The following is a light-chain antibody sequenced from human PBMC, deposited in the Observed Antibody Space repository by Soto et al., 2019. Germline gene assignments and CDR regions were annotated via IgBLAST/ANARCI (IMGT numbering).Light chain of an antibody. CDR2: AAS. J-gene: IGKJ1*01. CDR1: QSISSY. Sequence: DIQMTQSPSSLSASVGDRVTITCRASQSISSYLNWYQQKPGKAPKLLIYAASSLQSGVPSRFSGSGPGTDFTLTISSLQPEDFATYYCQQRETFGQGTKVEIK. CDR3: QQRET. V-gene: IGKV1-39*01.